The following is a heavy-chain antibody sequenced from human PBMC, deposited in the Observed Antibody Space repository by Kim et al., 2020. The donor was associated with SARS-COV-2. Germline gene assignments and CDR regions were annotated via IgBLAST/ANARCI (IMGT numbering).Heavy chain of an antibody. CDR2: T. D-gene: IGHD6-19*01. J-gene: IGHJ4*02. CDR3: ARGSGWAFDY. V-gene: IGHV1-3*01. Sequence: TKSSQKFPGRVTITRDTTASTAYMELSSLRSEDTAGYYCARGSGWAFDYWGQGTLVTVAS.